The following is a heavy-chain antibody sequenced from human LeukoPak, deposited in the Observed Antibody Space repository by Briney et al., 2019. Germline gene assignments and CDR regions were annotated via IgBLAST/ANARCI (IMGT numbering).Heavy chain of an antibody. V-gene: IGHV4-39*01. J-gene: IGHJ4*02. D-gene: IGHD3/OR15-3a*01. CDR2: IYYSGNT. Sequence: SETLSPTCTVSGVSISSSNSYWGWIRQPPGKGPEWIGSIYYSGNTYYNASLKSQVSISIDTSKNQFSLRLTSVTAADTAVYYCARQTGSGLFILPGGQGTLVTVSS. CDR3: ARQTGSGLFILP. CDR1: GVSISSSNSY.